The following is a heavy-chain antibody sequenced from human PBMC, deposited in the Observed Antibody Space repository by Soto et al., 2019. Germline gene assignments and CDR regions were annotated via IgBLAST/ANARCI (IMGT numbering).Heavy chain of an antibody. J-gene: IGHJ6*02. CDR2: ISWNSGSI. Sequence: GGSLRLSCAASGFTFSSYGMHWVRQAPGKGLEWVSGISWNSGSIGYADSVKGRFTISRDNAKNSLYLQMNSLRAEDTALYYCAKGCSSTSCPGAYYYYGMDVWGQGTTVTVSS. CDR1: GFTFSSYG. CDR3: AKGCSSTSCPGAYYYYGMDV. D-gene: IGHD2-2*01. V-gene: IGHV3-9*01.